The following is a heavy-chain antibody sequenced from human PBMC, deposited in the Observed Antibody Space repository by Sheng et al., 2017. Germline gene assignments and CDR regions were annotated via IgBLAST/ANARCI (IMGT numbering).Heavy chain of an antibody. CDR1: GFTVSSYA. CDR2: ISYDGGGK. J-gene: IGHJ4*02. V-gene: IGHV3-30*04. D-gene: IGHD2-8*01. Sequence: QVQLVESGGGVVQPGRSLRLSCAASGFTVSSYAIHWVRQAPGKGLEWVALISYDGGGKYYADSVKGRFTISRDTSRNTVYLQMNSLRAEDTAVYYCARGSQYSISDYWGPGTLVTVSS. CDR3: ARGSQYSISDY.